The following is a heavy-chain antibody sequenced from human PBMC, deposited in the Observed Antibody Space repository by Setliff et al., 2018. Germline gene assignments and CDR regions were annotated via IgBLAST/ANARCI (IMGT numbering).Heavy chain of an antibody. CDR2: IQTSGTT. CDR3: AREDGPNYYYYYMDI. D-gene: IGHD2-8*01. J-gene: IGHJ6*03. CDR1: GGSISSGNYY. Sequence: SETLSLTCTVSGGSISSGNYYWSWIRQPAGKGLEWIGHIQTSGTTNYNPSLKSRVTISVDTSKNQFSLTLSAVTAADTAVYFCAREDGPNYYYYYMDIWGKGTTVTVSS. V-gene: IGHV4-61*09.